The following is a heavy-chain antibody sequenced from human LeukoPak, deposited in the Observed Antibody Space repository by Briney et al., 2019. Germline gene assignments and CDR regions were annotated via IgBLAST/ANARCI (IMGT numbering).Heavy chain of an antibody. CDR2: IYSGGST. D-gene: IGHD4-17*01. V-gene: IGHV3-53*01. CDR3: ARHLSGDDI. CDR1: GFIVSSNY. Sequence: QTGGSLRLSCAASGFIVSSNYMSWVRQAPGKGLEWVSIIYSGGSTYYADSVKGRFTISRDNSKNTLYLQMNSLRAEDTAVYYCARHLSGDDIWGQGTMVTVCS. J-gene: IGHJ3*02.